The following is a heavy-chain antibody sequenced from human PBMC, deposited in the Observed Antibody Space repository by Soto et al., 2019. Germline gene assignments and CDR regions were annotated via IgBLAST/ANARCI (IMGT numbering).Heavy chain of an antibody. D-gene: IGHD3-3*01. CDR1: VYTFASYD. Sequence: XSVKVSCKASVYTFASYDINWVRQATGQGLEWMGWMNPNSGNTGYAQKFQGRVTMTRNTSISTAYMELSSLRSEDTAVYYCARERITIFGVVIRVYGMDVWGQGTTVTVSS. J-gene: IGHJ6*02. CDR2: MNPNSGNT. V-gene: IGHV1-8*01. CDR3: ARERITIFGVVIRVYGMDV.